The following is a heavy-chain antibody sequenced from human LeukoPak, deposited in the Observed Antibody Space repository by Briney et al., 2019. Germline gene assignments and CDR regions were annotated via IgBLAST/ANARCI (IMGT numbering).Heavy chain of an antibody. CDR1: GFTFSSYS. V-gene: IGHV3-21*01. CDR3: ARDYGSFAY. D-gene: IGHD4-17*01. CDR2: ISSSGSYI. J-gene: IGHJ4*02. Sequence: GGSLRPSCAASGFTFSSYSMNWGRQAPGKGLEWVSSISSSGSYIYSADSVKGRFTISRDNAKNSLYLQMNSLRAEDTAVYYCARDYGSFAYWGQGTLVTVSS.